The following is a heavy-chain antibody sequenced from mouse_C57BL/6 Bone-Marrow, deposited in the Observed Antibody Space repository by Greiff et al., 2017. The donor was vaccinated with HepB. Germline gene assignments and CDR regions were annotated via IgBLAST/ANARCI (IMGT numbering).Heavy chain of an antibody. D-gene: IGHD1-1*01. J-gene: IGHJ2*01. CDR1: GFTFSDAW. CDR3: TGGTTVVALYYFDY. CDR2: IRNKANNHAT. V-gene: IGHV6-6*01. Sequence: EVQLVESGGGLVQPGGSMKLSCAASGFTFSDAWMDWVRQSPEKGLEWVAEIRNKANNHATYYAASVKGRFTISRDDSKSSVYLQMNSLRAEDTGIYYCTGGTTVVALYYFDYWGQGTTLTVSS.